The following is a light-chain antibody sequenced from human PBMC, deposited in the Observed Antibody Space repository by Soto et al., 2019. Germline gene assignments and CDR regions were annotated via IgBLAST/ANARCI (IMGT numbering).Light chain of an antibody. Sequence: DVQMTQSPSSLSASVGDRVTITCRASRAISSSLAWYQQKPGKVPKLLIYAASTLHAGVQSRFSGSGSETFFTLTINSLQPEDVATYYCQKYNSAPNTFGRGTRLEIK. CDR1: RAISSS. CDR2: AAS. CDR3: QKYNSAPNT. V-gene: IGKV1-27*01. J-gene: IGKJ2*01.